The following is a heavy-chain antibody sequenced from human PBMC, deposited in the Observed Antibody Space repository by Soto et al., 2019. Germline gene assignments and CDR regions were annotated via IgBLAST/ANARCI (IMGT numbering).Heavy chain of an antibody. CDR1: GGTFSSYA. V-gene: IGHV1-69*01. D-gene: IGHD3-22*01. J-gene: IGHJ6*02. CDR3: ARVLNYYDRSGYSSPYGMDV. Sequence: QVQLVQSGAEVKKPGSSVKVSCKASGGTFSSYAISWVRQAPGQGLEWMGGIIPIFGTANYAQKFQGRVTITADESTSTAYMELSSLRSEDTAVYYCARVLNYYDRSGYSSPYGMDVWGQGTTVTVSS. CDR2: IIPIFGTA.